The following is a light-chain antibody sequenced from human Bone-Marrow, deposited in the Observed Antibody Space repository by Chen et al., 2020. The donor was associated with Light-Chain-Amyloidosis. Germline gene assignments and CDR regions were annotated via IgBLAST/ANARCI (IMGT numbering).Light chain of an antibody. CDR1: QSVGSY. V-gene: IGKV3-11*01. CDR2: DAS. Sequence: EIVLTQSPATLSLSPGERATLSCRASQSVGSYLAWYQQKPGQAPRLLIYDASNRATGLPARFSGSGSQTDFTLTISSLEPEDFAVYYCRQGSNWPPLFGGGTKVEI. CDR3: RQGSNWPPL. J-gene: IGKJ4*01.